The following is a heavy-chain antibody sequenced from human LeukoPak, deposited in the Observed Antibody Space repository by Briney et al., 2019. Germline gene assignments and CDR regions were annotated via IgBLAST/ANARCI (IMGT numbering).Heavy chain of an antibody. CDR2: INPTGGST. CDR3: VRASDV. CDR1: GFTFTSYY. Sequence: ASVKVSCKASGFTFTSYYMHWVRQAPGQGLEWMGVINPTGGSTTYAQKFQGRVTMTRDTSTSTVYMELSSLRSEDTTVYYCVRASDVWGQGTLVTVSS. V-gene: IGHV1-46*01. J-gene: IGHJ4*02.